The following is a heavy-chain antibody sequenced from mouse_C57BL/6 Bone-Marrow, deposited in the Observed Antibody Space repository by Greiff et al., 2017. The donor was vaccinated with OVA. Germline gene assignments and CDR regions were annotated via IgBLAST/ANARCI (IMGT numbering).Heavy chain of an antibody. J-gene: IGHJ2*02. CDR2: IAPSDSYI. D-gene: IGHD1-1*01. CDR3: AHYGSRLYLHY. V-gene: IGHV1-59*01. Sequence: QVQLKQPGAELVRPGTSVKLSCKASGYTFTNYWMHWVKQRPGQGLEWIGVIAPSDSYINYNQKFKGRATLTVDTSSSTAYMHLSSLTYEDSAVYYCAHYGSRLYLHYWGQGTSLTVSS. CDR1: GYTFTNYW.